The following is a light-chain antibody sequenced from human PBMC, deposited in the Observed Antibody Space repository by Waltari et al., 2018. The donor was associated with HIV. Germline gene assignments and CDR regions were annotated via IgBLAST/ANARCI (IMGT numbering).Light chain of an antibody. CDR1: KLGNRY. CDR2: QDS. V-gene: IGLV3-1*01. Sequence: SFELTQPPSVSVSPGQTATITCSGDKLGNRYASWYQQKLGQSPTYVIHQDSKRPSGIPERFSGSNSGNTAMLTISGIQATDEADYYCQAWDRSTYVVFGGGTKVTVL. CDR3: QAWDRSTYVV. J-gene: IGLJ2*01.